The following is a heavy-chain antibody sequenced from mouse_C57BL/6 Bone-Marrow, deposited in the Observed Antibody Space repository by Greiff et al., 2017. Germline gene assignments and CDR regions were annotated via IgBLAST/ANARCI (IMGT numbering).Heavy chain of an antibody. V-gene: IGHV14-4*01. Sequence: EVQLKESGAELVRPGASVKLSCTASGFNIKDDYMHWVKQRPEQGLEWIGWIDPENGDTEYASKFQGKATITADTSSNTAYLQLSSLTSEDTAVYYCTTLDGYYFYWYFDVWGTGTTVTVSS. CDR3: TTLDGYYFYWYFDV. CDR2: IDPENGDT. J-gene: IGHJ1*03. D-gene: IGHD2-3*01. CDR1: GFNIKDDY.